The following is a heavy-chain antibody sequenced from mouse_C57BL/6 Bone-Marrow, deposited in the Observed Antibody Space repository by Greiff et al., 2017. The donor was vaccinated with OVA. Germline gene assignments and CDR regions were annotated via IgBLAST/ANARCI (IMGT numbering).Heavy chain of an antibody. Sequence: VQLKESGAELVRPGASVKLSCTASGFNIKDDYMHWVKQRPEQGLEWIGWIDPENGDTEYASKFQGKATITAATSYNTAYLPLSSLTAEDTHVDSCALDDGYYDAMDYWGQGTSVTVSS. CDR1: GFNIKDDY. CDR3: ALDDGYYDAMDY. D-gene: IGHD2-3*01. CDR2: IDPENGDT. J-gene: IGHJ4*01. V-gene: IGHV14-4*01.